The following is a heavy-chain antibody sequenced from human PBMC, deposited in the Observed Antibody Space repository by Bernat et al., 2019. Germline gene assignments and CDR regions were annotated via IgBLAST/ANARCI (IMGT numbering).Heavy chain of an antibody. Sequence: EVQLVESGGGLVQPGRSLRLSCTASGFTFGDYAMSWFRQAPGQGLEWVGFIRSKTYGGTNESDAYVKGRFTISRYDSKSIAYLQMNSLKTEYTAVYYCTRDPIAVAGTVTHWGQGTLVTVSS. D-gene: IGHD6-19*01. V-gene: IGHV3-49*03. CDR2: IRSKTYGGTN. J-gene: IGHJ4*02. CDR1: GFTFGDYA. CDR3: TRDPIAVAGTVTH.